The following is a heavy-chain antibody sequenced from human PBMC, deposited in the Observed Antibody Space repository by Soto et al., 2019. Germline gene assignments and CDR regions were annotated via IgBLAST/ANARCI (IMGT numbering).Heavy chain of an antibody. J-gene: IGHJ6*02. CDR2: LSYDGRNA. CDR3: AKDRVGSSYYYGMDV. CDR1: GFSFSNFG. D-gene: IGHD1-26*01. Sequence: QVQLVESGGGVVQPGRSLRLCCEASGFSFSNFGIHWVRQAPGKGLEWVAVLSYDGRNAFYADSVKGRFTISRDNSKNTLYLQMNSLRAEDTAVYYCAKDRVGSSYYYGMDVWGLGTTVIVSS. V-gene: IGHV3-30*18.